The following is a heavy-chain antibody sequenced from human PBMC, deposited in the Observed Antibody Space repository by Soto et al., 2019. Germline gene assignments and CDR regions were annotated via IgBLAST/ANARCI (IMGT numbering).Heavy chain of an antibody. V-gene: IGHV3-30-3*01. CDR2: TSNDGVNA. Sequence: QVQLVESGGGLGQPGRSLRLSCAASGFTFSSYAMHWVRQPPGKGLEWVSATSNDGVNAYYADSVKGRFTISRDNSKNTLYLQMKNLGPEDTAVYYCARDLRYYNSRGYYGFFDYGGQGTLVTVSS. CDR1: GFTFSSYA. J-gene: IGHJ4*02. D-gene: IGHD3-22*01. CDR3: ARDLRYYNSRGYYGFFDY.